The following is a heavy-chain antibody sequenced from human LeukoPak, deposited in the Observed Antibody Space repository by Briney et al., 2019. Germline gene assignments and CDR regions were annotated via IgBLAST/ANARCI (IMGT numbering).Heavy chain of an antibody. Sequence: GGSLRLSCAASGFSLSSKYMSWVRQPAGKGLEWVSVIYSGGTTFYADSVKGRFTISRDNSKNTLYLQINSLKPDDTAVYYCKKLKGWYGDGYFDSWGPGTLVTVSS. V-gene: IGHV3-53*01. J-gene: IGHJ4*02. CDR1: GFSLSSKY. D-gene: IGHD3-10*01. CDR2: IYSGGTT. CDR3: KKLKGWYGDGYFDS.